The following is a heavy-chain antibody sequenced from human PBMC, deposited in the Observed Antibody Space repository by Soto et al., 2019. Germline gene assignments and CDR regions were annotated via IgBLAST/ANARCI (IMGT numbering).Heavy chain of an antibody. CDR1: GYTFNTYD. Sequence: ASVKVSCKASGYTFNTYDINWVRQATGQGLEWMGWMNPESGSTGFAQSFQGRITLTRNTSLNTVYMEVGSLTNEDTAVYFCARSGGSGYYSAHYYGMDVWGPGTTVTVSS. D-gene: IGHD3-22*01. V-gene: IGHV1-8*01. CDR2: MNPESGST. CDR3: ARSGGSGYYSAHYYGMDV. J-gene: IGHJ6*02.